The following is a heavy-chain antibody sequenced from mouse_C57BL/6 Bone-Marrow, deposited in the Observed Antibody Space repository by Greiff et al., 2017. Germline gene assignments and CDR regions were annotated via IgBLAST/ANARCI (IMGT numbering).Heavy chain of an antibody. CDR1: GFNIKDDY. D-gene: IGHD1-1*01. Sequence: VQLQQSGAELVRPGASVKLSCTASGFNIKDDYMHWVKQRPEQGLEWIGGIDPENGDTEYASKFQGKATITADTSSNTAYLQLSSLTSEDTAVYYGATGAVVTTAYFDVWGTGTTVTVSS. CDR2: IDPENGDT. J-gene: IGHJ1*03. V-gene: IGHV14-4*01. CDR3: ATGAVVTTAYFDV.